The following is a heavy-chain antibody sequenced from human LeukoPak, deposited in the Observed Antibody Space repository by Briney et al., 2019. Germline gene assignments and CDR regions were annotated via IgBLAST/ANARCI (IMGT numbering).Heavy chain of an antibody. V-gene: IGHV1-2*02. D-gene: IGHD5-12*01. CDR1: GYTFTGYH. CDR2: INPNSGGT. CDR3: ARVAYSGYDEESA. Sequence: GASATVSCKASGYTFTGYHMHWVRQAPGQGLEWMGWINPNSGGTNYAQKFQGRVTMTRDTSISTAYMELSRLRSDDTAVYYCARVAYSGYDEESAWGQGTLVTVSS. J-gene: IGHJ4*02.